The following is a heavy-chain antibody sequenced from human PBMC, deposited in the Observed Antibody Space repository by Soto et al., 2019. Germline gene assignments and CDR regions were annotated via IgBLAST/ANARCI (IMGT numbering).Heavy chain of an antibody. V-gene: IGHV5-10-1*01. CDR1: GYSFTSYW. J-gene: IGHJ6*02. Sequence: GESLKISCKGSGYSFTSYWISWVRQISFRGLEWMGRIDPSDSYTNYSPSFQGHVTISDDKSISTAYLQWSSRKASDTAMYYCASLAYSSSSPDEYGMDVWGQGTTVTVS. CDR3: ASLAYSSSSPDEYGMDV. D-gene: IGHD6-6*01. CDR2: IDPSDSYT.